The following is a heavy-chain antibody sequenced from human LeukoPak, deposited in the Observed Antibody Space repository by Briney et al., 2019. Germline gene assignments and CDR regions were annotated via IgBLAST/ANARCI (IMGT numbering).Heavy chain of an antibody. CDR1: GFTFSSYW. CDR3: VRDRVIHDY. CDR2: INSDGSST. D-gene: IGHD3-10*01. J-gene: IGHJ4*02. Sequence: SGGSLRLSCAASGFTFSSYWMHWVRQAPGKGLVWVSRINSDGSSTSYADSAKGRFTISRDNAKNSLFLQMNSLRAEDTAVYYCVRDRVIHDYWGQGTLVTVSS. V-gene: IGHV3-74*01.